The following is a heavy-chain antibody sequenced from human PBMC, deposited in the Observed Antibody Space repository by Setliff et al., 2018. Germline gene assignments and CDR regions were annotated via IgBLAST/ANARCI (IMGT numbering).Heavy chain of an antibody. V-gene: IGHV3-7*03. D-gene: IGHD3-10*01. CDR1: GFSFRTYW. J-gene: IGHJ5*02. Sequence: GVSLRLSCEASGFSFRTYWLSWVRQAPGKGLEWVASINPDGSAKYHADSVKGRFTISRDDSKHTLYLQMNSLRTEDTALYYCAKDFGVNFGELIAWGQGTLVTVSS. CDR2: INPDGSAK. CDR3: AKDFGVNFGELIA.